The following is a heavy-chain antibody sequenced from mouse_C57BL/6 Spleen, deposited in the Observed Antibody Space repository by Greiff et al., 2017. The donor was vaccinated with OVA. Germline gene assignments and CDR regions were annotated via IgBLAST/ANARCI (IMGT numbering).Heavy chain of an antibody. CDR2: ISSGGSYT. CDR1: GFTFSSYG. CDR3: ARHILAFDY. Sequence: EVQGVESGGDLVKPGGSLKLSCAASGFTFSSYGMSWVRQTPDKRLEWVATISSGGSYTYYPDSVKGRFTISRDNAKNTLYLQMSSLKSEDTAMYYCARHILAFDYWGQGTTLTVSS. J-gene: IGHJ2*01. V-gene: IGHV5-6*01.